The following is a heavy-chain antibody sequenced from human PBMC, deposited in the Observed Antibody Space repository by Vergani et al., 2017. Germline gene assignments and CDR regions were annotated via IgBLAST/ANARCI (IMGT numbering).Heavy chain of an antibody. D-gene: IGHD5-18*01. V-gene: IGHV1-69*01. J-gene: IGHJ4*02. CDR3: AREHSDTARVFSGRLSG. CDR2: IIPIFGTA. Sequence: QVQLVQSGAEVKKPGSSVKVSCKASGGTFSSYAISWVRQAPGQGLEWMGGIIPIFGTANYAQKFQGRVTITADESTSTAYMELSSLRSEDTAVYYCAREHSDTARVFSGRLSGWGQGTLVTVSS. CDR1: GGTFSSYA.